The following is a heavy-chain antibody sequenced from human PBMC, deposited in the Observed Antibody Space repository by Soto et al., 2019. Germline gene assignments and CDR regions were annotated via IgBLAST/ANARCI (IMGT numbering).Heavy chain of an antibody. CDR2: ISPYNDDT. V-gene: IGHV1-18*01. J-gene: IGHJ3*02. CDR3: AARPTTLDAFDI. Sequence: VSVKVSCKASGYTLTHYGISWVRQAPGQGLEWIGWISPYNDDTKSAQKFQERVTMTTDTSTSTAYMELSSLRSEDTAVYYCAARPTTLDAFDIWGQGTMVTVSS. CDR1: GYTLTHYG. D-gene: IGHD4-17*01.